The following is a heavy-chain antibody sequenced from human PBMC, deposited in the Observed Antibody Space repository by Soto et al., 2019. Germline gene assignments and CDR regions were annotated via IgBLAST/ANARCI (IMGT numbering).Heavy chain of an antibody. V-gene: IGHV3-9*01. CDR1: GFTFDDYA. Sequence: EVHLVAYGGGLVQPGRSLRLSCAASGFTFDDYAMHWVRQAPGKGLEWVAGISWNSGGIGYADSVKGRFTISRDNAKNSLYLQMNRLRAEDTALYYCAKDMGAVAGTDSLFQHWGQGTLVTVSS. CDR2: ISWNSGGI. D-gene: IGHD6-19*01. J-gene: IGHJ1*01. CDR3: AKDMGAVAGTDSLFQH.